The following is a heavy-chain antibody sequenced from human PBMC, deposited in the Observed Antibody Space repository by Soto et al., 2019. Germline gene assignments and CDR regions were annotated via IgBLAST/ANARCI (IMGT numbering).Heavy chain of an antibody. D-gene: IGHD3-10*01. CDR1: GGSISSYY. V-gene: IGHV4-4*07. J-gene: IGHJ6*02. CDR2: IYTSGST. CDR3: AREMIGTTMVRGVMWNYYYGMDV. Sequence: PSETLSLTCTVSGGSISSYYWSGIRQPAWKGLEWIGRIYTSGSTNYNPSLKSRVTMSVDTSKNQFSLKLSSVTAADTAVYYCAREMIGTTMVRGVMWNYYYGMDVWGQGTTVT.